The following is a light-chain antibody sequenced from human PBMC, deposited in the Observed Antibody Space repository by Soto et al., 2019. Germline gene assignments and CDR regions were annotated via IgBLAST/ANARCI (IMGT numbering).Light chain of an antibody. CDR2: DVS. CDR3: CSYAGSYV. CDR1: SSDVGGYNY. J-gene: IGLJ1*01. Sequence: QSALTQPRSGSGSPGQSVTISCTGTSSDVGGYNYVSWYQQHPGKAPKLMIYDVSKRPSGVPDRFSGSKSGNTASLTISGLQAEAEADYYCCSYAGSYVFGTGTKVTVL. V-gene: IGLV2-11*01.